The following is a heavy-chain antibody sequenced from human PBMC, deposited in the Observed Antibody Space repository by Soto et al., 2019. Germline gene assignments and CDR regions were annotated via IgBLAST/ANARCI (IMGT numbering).Heavy chain of an antibody. D-gene: IGHD3-10*01. CDR3: AKVRGHYYNGMDV. V-gene: IGHV3-23*01. CDR2: ISGSGDAT. Sequence: VQLLESGGGLVQPGGSLRLSCVASGFTFNDYDMNWVRQAPGKGLEWGSGISGSGDATYYAGSLKGRVTISRDISKNTLYLQMNSLRAEDTAVYYCAKVRGHYYNGMDVCGQGTTVTVSS. CDR1: GFTFNDYD. J-gene: IGHJ6*02.